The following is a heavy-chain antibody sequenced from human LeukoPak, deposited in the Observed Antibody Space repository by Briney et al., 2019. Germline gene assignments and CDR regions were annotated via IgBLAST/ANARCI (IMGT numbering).Heavy chain of an antibody. J-gene: IGHJ5*02. CDR2: IIPIFGTA. V-gene: IGHV1-69*13. CDR3: ARDRGPLYYDFWSGLGFDP. CDR1: GGTFSSYA. D-gene: IGHD3-3*01. Sequence: GASVKVSCKASGGTFSSYAISWVRQAPGQGLEWMGGIIPIFGTANYAQKFQGRVTITADESTSTAYMELSSLRSEDTAVYYCARDRGPLYYDFWSGLGFDPWGQGTLVTVSS.